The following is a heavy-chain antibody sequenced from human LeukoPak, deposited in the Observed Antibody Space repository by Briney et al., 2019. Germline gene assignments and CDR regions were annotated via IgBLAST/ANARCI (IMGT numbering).Heavy chain of an antibody. Sequence: SETLSLTCAVYGGSFSGYYWSWIRQPPGKGLEWIGEINHSGSTNYNPSLKSRVTISVDTSKNQFSLKLSSVTAADTAVYYCARADVLRYFDWSLYYYYGMDVWGQGTTVTVSS. D-gene: IGHD3-9*01. CDR2: INHSGST. CDR1: GGSFSGYY. J-gene: IGHJ6*02. V-gene: IGHV4-34*01. CDR3: ARADVLRYFDWSLYYYYGMDV.